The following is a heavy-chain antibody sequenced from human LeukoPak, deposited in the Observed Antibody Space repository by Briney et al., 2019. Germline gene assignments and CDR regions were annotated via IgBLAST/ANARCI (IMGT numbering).Heavy chain of an antibody. J-gene: IGHJ4*02. Sequence: DSVEVSCKASGYTFTGYYMHWVRQAPGQGLEWMGWINPNSGGTNYAQKFQGRVTMTRDTSISTAYMELSRLRSDDTAVYYCARDRGEMATTPYFDYWGQGTLVTVSS. CDR1: GYTFTGYY. CDR2: INPNSGGT. V-gene: IGHV1-2*02. D-gene: IGHD5-24*01. CDR3: ARDRGEMATTPYFDY.